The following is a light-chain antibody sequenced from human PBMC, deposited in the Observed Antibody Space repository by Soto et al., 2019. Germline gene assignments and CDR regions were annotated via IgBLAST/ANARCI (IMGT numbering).Light chain of an antibody. CDR3: SSYTSSSTYV. CDR1: SSDVGTYNR. V-gene: IGLV2-18*02. Sequence: QSALTQPPSVSGSPGQSVTISCTGTSSDVGTYNRVSWYQQPPGTAPKLMIYEVSNRPSGVPDRFSGSKSGNTASLTISGPQPEDEADYYCSSYTSSSTYVFGTGTKLTVL. J-gene: IGLJ1*01. CDR2: EVS.